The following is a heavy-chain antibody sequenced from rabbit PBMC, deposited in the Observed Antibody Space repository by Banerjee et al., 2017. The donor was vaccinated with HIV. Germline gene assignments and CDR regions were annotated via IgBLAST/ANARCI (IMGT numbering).Heavy chain of an antibody. CDR1: GIDFSSYYY. V-gene: IGHV1S40*01. CDR2: IYAGSGGST. D-gene: IGHD7-1*01. J-gene: IGHJ4*01. CDR3: ARDNYAGYAGYGYYFDL. Sequence: QSLEESGGDLVKPGASLTLTCTASGIDFSSYYYMCWVRQAPGKGLEWIACIYAGSGGSTDYASWAKGRFTISKTSSTTVTLQMTSLTAADTATYFCARDNYAGYAGYGYYFDLWGPGTLVTVS.